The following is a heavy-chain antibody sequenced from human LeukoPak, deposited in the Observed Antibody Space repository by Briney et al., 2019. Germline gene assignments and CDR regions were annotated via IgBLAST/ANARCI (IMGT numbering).Heavy chain of an antibody. CDR2: IYYSGST. Sequence: SETLSLTRTVSGGSVSSGSYYWSWIRQPPGKGLEWIGYIYYSGSTNYNPSLKSRVTISVDTSKNQFSLKLSSVTAADTAVYYCARLVGSGWDAFDIWGQGTMVTVSS. D-gene: IGHD2-15*01. CDR3: ARLVGSGWDAFDI. J-gene: IGHJ3*02. CDR1: GGSVSSGSYY. V-gene: IGHV4-61*01.